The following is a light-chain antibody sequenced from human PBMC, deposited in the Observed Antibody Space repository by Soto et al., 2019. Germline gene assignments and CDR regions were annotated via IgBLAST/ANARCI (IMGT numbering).Light chain of an antibody. J-gene: IGKJ1*01. V-gene: IGKV1-5*03. Sequence: DIQMTQSPSTLSASVGDRVTITCRASQSISTWLAWYQQKPGKAPKLLIYRSSSLERGVPSMFSGSGSGTEFTLTISSLQPDDSATYYCQESKDWTFGQGTKVEIK. CDR3: QESKDWT. CDR2: RSS. CDR1: QSISTW.